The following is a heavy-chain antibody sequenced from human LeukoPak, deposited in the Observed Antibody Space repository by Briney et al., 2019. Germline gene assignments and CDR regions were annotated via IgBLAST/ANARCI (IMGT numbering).Heavy chain of an antibody. D-gene: IGHD3-10*01. CDR1: GGSFSGYY. CDR3: ARGRPKKLLWFGEPPAGCAFDI. V-gene: IGHV4-34*01. Sequence: PSETLSLTCAVSGGSFSGYYWSWIRQPPGKGLEWIGEINHSGSTNYNPSLKSRVTISVDTSKNQFSLKLSSVTAADTAVYYCARGRPKKLLWFGEPPAGCAFDIWGQGTMVTVSS. J-gene: IGHJ3*02. CDR2: INHSGST.